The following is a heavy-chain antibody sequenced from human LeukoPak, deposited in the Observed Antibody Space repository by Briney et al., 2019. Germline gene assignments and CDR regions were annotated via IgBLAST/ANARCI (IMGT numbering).Heavy chain of an antibody. V-gene: IGHV3-23*01. CDR2: ISGSGGST. CDR1: GVTFSSYA. Sequence: PGGSLRLSCAASGVTFSSYAMSWVRQAPGKGLEWVSAISGSGGSTYYADSVKGRFTISRDNSKNTLYLQMNSLRAEDTAVYYCAKDLRPGYSSSWYANYFDYWGQGTLVTVSS. D-gene: IGHD6-13*01. J-gene: IGHJ4*02. CDR3: AKDLRPGYSSSWYANYFDY.